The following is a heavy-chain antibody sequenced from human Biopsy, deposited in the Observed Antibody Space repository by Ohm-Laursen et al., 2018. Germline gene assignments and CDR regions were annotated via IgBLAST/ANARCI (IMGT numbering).Heavy chain of an antibody. CDR1: GKTFSDYQ. D-gene: IGHD1-26*01. Sequence: SDTLSLTCAVFGKTFSDYQWSWIRQPPGKGLEWIGEMNHGGSTNYNSSLKSRVTISVDTSMNHLSLRLTSVTAADTAVYYCARHAPSYSGSYWRYFDLWGRGTLVTVSS. J-gene: IGHJ2*01. CDR2: MNHGGST. CDR3: ARHAPSYSGSYWRYFDL. V-gene: IGHV4-34*01.